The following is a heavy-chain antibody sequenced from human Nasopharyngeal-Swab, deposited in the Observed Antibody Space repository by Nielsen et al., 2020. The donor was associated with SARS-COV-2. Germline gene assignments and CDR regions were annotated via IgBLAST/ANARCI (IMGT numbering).Heavy chain of an antibody. D-gene: IGHD6-13*01. CDR3: ARHSSDRWYSAMDF. CDR2: ISQYDTYK. Sequence: WVRQAPGQGLEWMGWISQYDTYKNYAQKFQGRLTMTTDTSTNTADMELRSLRSDDTGLYYCARHSSDRWYSAMDFWGQGTTVTVSS. J-gene: IGHJ6*02. V-gene: IGHV1-18*01.